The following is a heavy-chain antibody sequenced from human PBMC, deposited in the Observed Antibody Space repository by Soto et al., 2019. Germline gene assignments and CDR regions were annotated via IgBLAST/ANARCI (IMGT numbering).Heavy chain of an antibody. CDR3: VKDRFGGTSGYFDS. Sequence: EVQVVEAGGGLVQPGGSLRLSCSASGFTFSSYALHWVRQAPGKGLEYVAGISSNGGSIFYADSVTGRFTISRDNSKNIVYLQMSGLRVDDTATYSCVKDRFGGTSGYFDSWGQGTLVTVSS. J-gene: IGHJ4*02. D-gene: IGHD2-15*01. CDR1: GFTFSSYA. CDR2: ISSNGGSI. V-gene: IGHV3-64D*08.